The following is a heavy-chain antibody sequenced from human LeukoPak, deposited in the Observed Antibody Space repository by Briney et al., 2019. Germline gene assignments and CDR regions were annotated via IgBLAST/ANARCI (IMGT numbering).Heavy chain of an antibody. J-gene: IGHJ3*02. CDR1: GYTFTDYY. D-gene: IGHD5-24*01. CDR2: INPNSGGT. Sequence: ASVKVSCKASGYTFTDYYIHWVRQAPGQGLEWMGWINPNSGGTKYARRFQGRVTMTRDASISTAYTELSSLRSDDTAVYYCARVVDGYNYWAFDIWRQGTVVTVSS. CDR3: ARVVDGYNYWAFDI. V-gene: IGHV1-2*02.